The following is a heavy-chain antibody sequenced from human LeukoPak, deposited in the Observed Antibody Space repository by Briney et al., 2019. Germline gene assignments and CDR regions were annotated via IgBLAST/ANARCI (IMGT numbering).Heavy chain of an antibody. Sequence: SETLSLTCTVSGGSISSSSYYWGWIRQPPGKGLEWIGSIYYSESTYYNPSLRSRVTISVDSSKNQFYLRLSSVTAADTAVYYCASPSTSGVRGVMGYWYFDLWGRGTLVTVSS. D-gene: IGHD3-10*01. CDR3: ASPSTSGVRGVMGYWYFDL. V-gene: IGHV4-39*07. CDR1: GGSISSSSYY. CDR2: IYYSEST. J-gene: IGHJ2*01.